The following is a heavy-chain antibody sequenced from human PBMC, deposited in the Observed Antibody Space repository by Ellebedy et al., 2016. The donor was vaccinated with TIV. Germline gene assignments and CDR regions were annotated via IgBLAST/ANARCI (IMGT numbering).Heavy chain of an antibody. Sequence: SETLSLXXAVYGGSFSGYYCSWIRQPPGKGLEWIGEINHSGSTNYNPSLKSRVTISVDTSKNQFSLKLSSLTAADTAVYYCARGGRGAGYEYNWGQGTLVTVSS. CDR1: GGSFSGYY. V-gene: IGHV4-34*01. CDR2: INHSGST. D-gene: IGHD5-12*01. J-gene: IGHJ4*02. CDR3: ARGGRGAGYEYN.